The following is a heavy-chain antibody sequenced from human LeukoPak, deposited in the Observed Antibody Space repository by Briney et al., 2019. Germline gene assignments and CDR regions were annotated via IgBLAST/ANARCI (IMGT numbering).Heavy chain of an antibody. CDR3: ARESSGSYYRGAFDI. CDR1: GFTVSSNY. CDR2: IYSGGST. J-gene: IGHJ3*02. Sequence: GGSLRLSCAASGFTVSSNYMSWVRQAPGKGLEWVSVIYSGGSTYYADSVKGRFTISRDNSKNTLYLQMNSLRAEDTAVYYCARESSGSYYRGAFDIWAKGQWSPSLQ. D-gene: IGHD1-26*01. V-gene: IGHV3-66*01.